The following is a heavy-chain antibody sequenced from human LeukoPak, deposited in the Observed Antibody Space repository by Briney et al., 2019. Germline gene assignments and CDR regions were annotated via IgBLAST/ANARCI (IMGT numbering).Heavy chain of an antibody. D-gene: IGHD6-13*01. V-gene: IGHV3-30*18. CDR3: AKADQSPRSSSWYFDY. CDR1: GFTFSSYG. J-gene: IGHJ4*02. CDR2: ISYDGSNK. Sequence: GGSLRLSCAASGFTFSSYGMHWVRQAPGKGLEWVAVISYDGSNKYYADSVKGRFTISRDNSKNTLYLQMNSLRAEDTAVYYCAKADQSPRSSSWYFDYWGQGTLVTVSS.